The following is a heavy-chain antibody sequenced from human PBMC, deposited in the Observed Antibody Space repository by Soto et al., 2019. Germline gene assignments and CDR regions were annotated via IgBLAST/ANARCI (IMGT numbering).Heavy chain of an antibody. V-gene: IGHV1-69*01. Sequence: QEQLVQSGAEVKKPGSSVKVSCKASGGLFSSYPISWVRQVPGQGLEWMGGIIPVFQTAYYTQRFQGRVTITADESTNTAYMELSSLRSEDTAIYYCARYDAESGSNKLDPWGHGTLVTVSS. J-gene: IGHJ5*02. CDR3: ARYDAESGSNKLDP. CDR1: GGLFSSYP. CDR2: IIPVFQTA. D-gene: IGHD5-12*01.